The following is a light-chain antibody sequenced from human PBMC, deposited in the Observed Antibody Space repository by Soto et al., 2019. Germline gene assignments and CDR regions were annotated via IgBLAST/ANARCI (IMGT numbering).Light chain of an antibody. V-gene: IGKV3-20*01. Sequence: EIVMTQSPATLSVSPGERATLSCRASQSISSNLAWYQQKPGQAPRLLMFRTSSRATGFPARFSGSGSGTDFTLTISRLEPEDFAVYYCQQYGSSPVTFGQGTKVDIK. CDR1: QSISSN. CDR3: QQYGSSPVT. J-gene: IGKJ1*01. CDR2: RTS.